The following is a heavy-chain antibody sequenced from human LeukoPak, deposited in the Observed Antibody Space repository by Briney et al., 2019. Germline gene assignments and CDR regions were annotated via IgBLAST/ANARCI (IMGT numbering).Heavy chain of an antibody. CDR2: ISYDGSNK. J-gene: IGHJ4*02. Sequence: GGSLRLSCAASGFTFSSYAMHWVRQAPGKGLEWVAVISYDGSNKYYADSVKGRFTISRDNSKNTLYLQMNSLRAEDTAVYYCARDPPTLPDLYFDYWGQGTLVTVSS. CDR3: ARDPPTLPDLYFDY. D-gene: IGHD3-10*01. V-gene: IGHV3-30-3*01. CDR1: GFTFSSYA.